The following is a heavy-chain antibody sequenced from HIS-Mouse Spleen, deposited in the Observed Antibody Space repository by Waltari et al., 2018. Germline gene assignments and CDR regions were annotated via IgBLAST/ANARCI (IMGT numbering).Heavy chain of an antibody. CDR2: IYYSGST. Sequence: QLQLQESGPGLVKPSETLSLTCTVSGGSISSSSYYWVWIRLPPGKGLEWIGSIYYSGSTYYNPSLKSRVTISVDTSKNQFSLKLSSVTAADTAVYYCAREIPYSSSWYDWYFDLWGRGTLVTVSS. J-gene: IGHJ2*01. CDR3: AREIPYSSSWYDWYFDL. D-gene: IGHD6-13*01. CDR1: GGSISSSSYY. V-gene: IGHV4-39*07.